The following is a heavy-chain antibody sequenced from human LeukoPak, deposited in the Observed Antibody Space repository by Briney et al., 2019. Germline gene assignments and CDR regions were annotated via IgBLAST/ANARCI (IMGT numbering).Heavy chain of an antibody. V-gene: IGHV3-48*01. CDR3: ARADHTYSSSWYPEFAFDI. D-gene: IGHD6-13*01. CDR1: GFTFSSYA. Sequence: GRSLRLSCAASGFTFSSYAMHWVRQAPGKGLEWVSYISSSSSTIYYADSVKGRFTISRDNSKNTLYLQMNSLRAEDTAVYYCARADHTYSSSWYPEFAFDIWGQGTMVTVSS. CDR2: ISSSSSTI. J-gene: IGHJ3*02.